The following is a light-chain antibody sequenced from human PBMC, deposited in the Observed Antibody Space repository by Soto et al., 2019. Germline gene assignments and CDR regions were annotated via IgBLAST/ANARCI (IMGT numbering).Light chain of an antibody. Sequence: QAVVTQPPSVSGAPGQRVTISCTGSSSNIGAGYDVHWYQQLPGTAPKLLIYVNSNRPSGVPDRFSGSKSGTSASLAITGLQAEDEADYYCQSYDSSLSGLYVFGTGTKVTVL. CDR2: VNS. CDR1: SSNIGAGYD. J-gene: IGLJ1*01. CDR3: QSYDSSLSGLYV. V-gene: IGLV1-40*01.